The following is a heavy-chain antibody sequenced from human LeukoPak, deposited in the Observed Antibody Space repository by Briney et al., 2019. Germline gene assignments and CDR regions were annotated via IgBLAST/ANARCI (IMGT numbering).Heavy chain of an antibody. CDR2: IYYSGST. D-gene: IGHD2-15*01. CDR3: ASGRGSAFDI. V-gene: IGHV4-31*03. CDR1: GGSISSGGYY. J-gene: IGHJ3*02. Sequence: SETLSLTCTVSGGSISSGGYYWSWIRQHPGKGLEWVGYIYYSGSTYYNPSLKSRVTISVDTSKNQFSLKLSSVTAADTAVYYCASGRGSAFDIWGQGTMVTVSS.